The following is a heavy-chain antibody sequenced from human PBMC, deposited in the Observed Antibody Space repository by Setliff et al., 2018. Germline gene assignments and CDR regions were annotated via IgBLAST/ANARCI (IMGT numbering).Heavy chain of an antibody. CDR1: GFTFSNAW. Sequence: GGSLRLSCTASGFTFSNAWMSWVRQAPGKGLEWVGRVKRITDSGTTDHAAPVKGRFTVSRDDSISTLYLQMNSLKTEDTAVYFCATRLGDFWGQGTLVTVSS. V-gene: IGHV3-15*01. J-gene: IGHJ4*02. CDR3: ATRLGDF. CDR2: VKRITDSGTT.